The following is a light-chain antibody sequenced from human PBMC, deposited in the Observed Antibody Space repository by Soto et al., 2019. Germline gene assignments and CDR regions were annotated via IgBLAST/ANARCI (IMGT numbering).Light chain of an antibody. CDR2: DAF. Sequence: EIVMTQSPATLSVSPGERATLSCRASQSVSSNLAWYQQEPGQAPRLLIYDAFTRATGVPARFSGSGSGTDFTLTISSLQSEDFAVYYCQQYNGWPPRTFGQGTKVDIK. CDR1: QSVSSN. J-gene: IGKJ1*01. V-gene: IGKV3-15*01. CDR3: QQYNGWPPRT.